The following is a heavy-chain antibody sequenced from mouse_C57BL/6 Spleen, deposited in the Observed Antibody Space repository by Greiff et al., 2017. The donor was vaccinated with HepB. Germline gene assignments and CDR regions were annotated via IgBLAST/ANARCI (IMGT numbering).Heavy chain of an antibody. Sequence: QVQLKESGAELVRPGASVTLSCKDSGYTFTDYEMHWVKQTPVHGLEWIGAIDPETGGTAYNQKFKGKAILTADKSSSTAYMELRSLTSEDSAVYYGTDGVDYDNIDYWCQGTTLTVSS. J-gene: IGHJ2*01. D-gene: IGHD2-4*01. CDR2: IDPETGGT. CDR1: GYTFTDYE. CDR3: TDGVDYDNIDY. V-gene: IGHV1-15*01.